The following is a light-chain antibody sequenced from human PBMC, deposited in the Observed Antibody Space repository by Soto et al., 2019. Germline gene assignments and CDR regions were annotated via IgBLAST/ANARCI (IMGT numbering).Light chain of an antibody. J-gene: IGKJ1*01. CDR1: QSIRSA. Sequence: DTQMTQSPSTLSASVGDRVTITCRASQSIRSALAWYQQKPGKAPKLLIFEASSLASGVPSRFSGSGSGTEFTLTIISLQPDDFATYYCQQYNYLWTFGQGTKVEIK. V-gene: IGKV1-5*03. CDR2: EAS. CDR3: QQYNYLWT.